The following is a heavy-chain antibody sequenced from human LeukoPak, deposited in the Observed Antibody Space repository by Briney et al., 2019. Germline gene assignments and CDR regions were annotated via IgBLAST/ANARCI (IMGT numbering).Heavy chain of an antibody. D-gene: IGHD6-6*01. J-gene: IGHJ4*02. CDR3: AKTPTALVRGGNYFDN. CDR2: INTSGST. V-gene: IGHV4-34*01. CDR1: GGSFSGYY. Sequence: ETLSLTCAVYGGSFSGYYWSWIRQPPGKGPEWIGEINTSGSTDYNPSLKSGVTISVDTSKNQFSLKLSSVSAADTAVYYCAKTPTALVRGGNYFDNWAQGT.